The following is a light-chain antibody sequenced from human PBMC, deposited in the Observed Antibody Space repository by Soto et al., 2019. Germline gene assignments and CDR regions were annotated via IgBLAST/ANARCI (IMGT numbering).Light chain of an antibody. V-gene: IGLV2-8*01. CDR2: EVS. CDR1: SSDVGAYKY. Sequence: QSVLTQPPSASGSPGQSVTISCTGTSSDVGAYKYVSWYQQYPGKAPKLMIYEVSRRPSGVPDRFSGSKSGNTASLTVSGLQDEDEADYYCTSYAGSNIWVFGGGTKLTVL. J-gene: IGLJ3*02. CDR3: TSYAGSNIWV.